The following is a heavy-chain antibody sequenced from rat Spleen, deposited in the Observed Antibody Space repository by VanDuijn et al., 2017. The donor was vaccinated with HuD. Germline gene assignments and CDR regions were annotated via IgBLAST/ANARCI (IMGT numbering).Heavy chain of an antibody. J-gene: IGHJ3*01. CDR3: ARPAGTVVPNWFVY. Sequence: EVQLVESDGGLVQPGRSLKLSCAASGFTFSDYYMAWVRQAPRKGLEWVAIITYDGSSTYYRDSVKGRFTISRDNAKNTQYLQMDSLRSEDTATYYCARPAGTVVPNWFVYWGQGTLVTVSS. D-gene: IGHD1-1*01. V-gene: IGHV5-7*01. CDR1: GFTFSDYY. CDR2: ITYDGSST.